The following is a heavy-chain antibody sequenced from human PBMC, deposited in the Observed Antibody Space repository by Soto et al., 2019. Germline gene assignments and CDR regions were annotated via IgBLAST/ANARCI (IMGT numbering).Heavy chain of an antibody. CDR1: GFTFSEYY. CDR2: SKNKVSGYAT. Sequence: EVQLVESGGGLVQPGGSLRLSCAASGFTFSEYYMDWVRQAPGKGLEWVGRSKNKVSGYATEYAASVKGRFTISRDDSKNSLYLQMNSLKSEDTAVYYCASAFIFGGVMDYWGQGTLVTVSS. J-gene: IGHJ4*02. V-gene: IGHV3-72*01. D-gene: IGHD3-16*01. CDR3: ASAFIFGGVMDY.